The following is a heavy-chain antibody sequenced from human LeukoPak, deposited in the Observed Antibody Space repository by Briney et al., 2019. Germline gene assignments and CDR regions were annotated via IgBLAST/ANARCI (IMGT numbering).Heavy chain of an antibody. V-gene: IGHV1-46*01. J-gene: IGHJ4*02. Sequence: ASVKVSCKASGYTFTTYYIHWVRQAPGQGLEWMGKINPSGGSTTYAQKFQDRVTLTRDTSTTTVYMELSSLTSEDTAVYYWARDMSNRWYFDFWGQGLLVTVSS. CDR3: ARDMSNRWYFDF. D-gene: IGHD2-15*01. CDR2: INPSGGST. CDR1: GYTFTTYY.